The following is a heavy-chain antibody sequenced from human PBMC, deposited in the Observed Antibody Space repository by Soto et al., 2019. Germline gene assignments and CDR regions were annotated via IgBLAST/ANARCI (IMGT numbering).Heavy chain of an antibody. CDR1: GFKFSNYA. CDR3: AKDRRAGGNSAFYFDF. CDR2: ISATGGGT. J-gene: IGHJ4*02. Sequence: GGSLSLSCAASGFKFSNYAMSWVRQAPGKGLEWVSLISATGGGTYYADSVKGRFTISRDNSHNTLYLQVHSLTAEDTAVYYCAKDRRAGGNSAFYFDFWGQEAQVTVSS. D-gene: IGHD3-16*01. V-gene: IGHV3-23*01.